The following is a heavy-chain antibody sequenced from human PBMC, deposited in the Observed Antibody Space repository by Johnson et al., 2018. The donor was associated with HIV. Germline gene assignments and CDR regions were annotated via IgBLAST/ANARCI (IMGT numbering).Heavy chain of an antibody. CDR1: GFTFSSHW. CDR2: ARGSGTSI. CDR3: ATHFYDDSGIPAAAFHN. J-gene: IGHJ3*02. Sequence: VQLVESGGGVVQPGRSLRLSCAASGFTFSSHWMNWVRQAPGKGLEWVSIARGSGTSIDYADSVKGRFIVSRDSSTNTLFLHMNTLRAEDTALYYCATHFYDDSGIPAAAFHNWGQGTMVTVSS. D-gene: IGHD3-22*01. V-gene: IGHV3-23*04.